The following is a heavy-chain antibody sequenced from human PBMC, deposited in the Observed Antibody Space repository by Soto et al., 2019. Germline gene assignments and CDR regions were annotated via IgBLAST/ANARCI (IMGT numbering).Heavy chain of an antibody. J-gene: IGHJ4*02. CDR3: AIIVVVPAAIPENDY. V-gene: IGHV5-10-1*01. Sequence: GESLKISCKGSGYSFTRYWITWVRQRPGRGLEWMGRIDPSDSYTNYSPSLRGHVTISTDKAISTAYLQWSSLQASDTAIYYCAIIVVVPAAIPENDYWGQGTLVTVSS. CDR2: IDPSDSYT. CDR1: GYSFTRYW. D-gene: IGHD2-2*02.